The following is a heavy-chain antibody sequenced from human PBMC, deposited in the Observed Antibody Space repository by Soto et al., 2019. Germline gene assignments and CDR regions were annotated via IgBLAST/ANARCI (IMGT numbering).Heavy chain of an antibody. V-gene: IGHV4-34*01. CDR3: ATLPHFTIFGVVKPTNYGMDV. J-gene: IGHJ6*01. CDR1: GGSFSGYY. CDR2: INHSGST. Sequence: SETLSLTCAVYGGSFSGYYWSWIRQPPGKGLEWIGEINHSGSTNYNPSLKRRVTISVDTSKNQFSLKLSSVTAEDTAVYYCATLPHFTIFGVVKPTNYGMDVWGQGTTVTVS. D-gene: IGHD3-3*01.